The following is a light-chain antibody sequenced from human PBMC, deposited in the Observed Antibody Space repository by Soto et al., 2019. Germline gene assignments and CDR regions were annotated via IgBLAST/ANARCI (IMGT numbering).Light chain of an antibody. CDR1: SSDVGGYNY. CDR2: DVS. V-gene: IGLV2-14*01. J-gene: IGLJ1*01. CDR3: SSYTSSSTYV. Sequence: QSALTQPASVSGSPGQSITISCTGTSSDVGGYNYVYWYQQHPGKAPKLMIYDVSNRPSGVSNRFAGAKSGNTASLTISGLQAEEEDDYYCSSYTSSSTYVFGTGTKLTVL.